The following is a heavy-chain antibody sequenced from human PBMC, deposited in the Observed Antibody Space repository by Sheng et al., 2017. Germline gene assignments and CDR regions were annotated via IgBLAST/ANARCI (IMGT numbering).Heavy chain of an antibody. J-gene: IGHJ6*02. V-gene: IGHV4-34*01. CDR1: GGSFSGYY. CDR2: INHSGST. D-gene: IGHD6-13*01. Sequence: QVQLQQWGAGLLKPSETLSLTCAVYGGSFSGYYWSWIRQPPGKGLEWIGEINHSGSTNYNPSLKSRVTISVDTSKNQFSLKLSSVTAADTAVYYCARATGYSSRTYYYGMDVWGQGTTVTVSS. CDR3: ARATGYSSRTYYYGMDV.